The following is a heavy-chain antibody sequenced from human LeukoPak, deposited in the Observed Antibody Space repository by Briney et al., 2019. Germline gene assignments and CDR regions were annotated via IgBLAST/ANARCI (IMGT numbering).Heavy chain of an antibody. V-gene: IGHV3-48*01. CDR2: IGSSSSTI. Sequence: PGGSLRLSCAASGFTFSSYSMNWVRQAPGKGLDWISYIGSSSSTIYYADSVKGRFTISRDNSKNTVYLQMNSLRAEDTAVYYCAAPGVPAATYYFDYWGQGTLVTVSS. J-gene: IGHJ4*02. D-gene: IGHD2-2*01. CDR1: GFTFSSYS. CDR3: AAPGVPAATYYFDY.